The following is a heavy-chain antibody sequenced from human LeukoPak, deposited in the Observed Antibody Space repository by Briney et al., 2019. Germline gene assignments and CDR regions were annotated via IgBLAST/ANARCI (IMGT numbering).Heavy chain of an antibody. CDR3: ARDGGQHLGVVNY. Sequence: ASVKVSCKTSGYTFTGYYLHWVRQAPGQGLEWMGWINPNSGVTNYLQKFQGRVTMTRDTSINTAYMELSRLRFDDTAVYYCARDGGQHLGVVNYWGQGALVTVSS. D-gene: IGHD2-2*01. CDR1: GYTFTGYY. J-gene: IGHJ4*02. CDR2: INPNSGVT. V-gene: IGHV1-2*02.